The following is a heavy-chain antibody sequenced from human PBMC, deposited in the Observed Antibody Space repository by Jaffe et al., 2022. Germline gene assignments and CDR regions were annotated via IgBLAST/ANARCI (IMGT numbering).Heavy chain of an antibody. CDR3: ARDILTDGDSFDY. D-gene: IGHD3-9*01. Sequence: QVQLVESGGGVVQPGRSLRLSCAASGFTFSSYGMHWVRQAPGKGLEWVAVISYDGSNKYYADSVKGRFTISRDNSKNTLYLQMNSLRAEDTAVYYCARDILTDGDSFDYWGQGTLVTVSS. V-gene: IGHV3-30*03. CDR1: GFTFSSYG. J-gene: IGHJ4*02. CDR2: ISYDGSNK.